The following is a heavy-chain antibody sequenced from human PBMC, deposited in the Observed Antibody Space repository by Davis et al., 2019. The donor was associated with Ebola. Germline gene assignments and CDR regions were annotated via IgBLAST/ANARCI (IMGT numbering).Heavy chain of an antibody. J-gene: IGHJ4*02. CDR1: GFIFSAYA. CDR2: FPIDGGYT. Sequence: GESLKISCATSGFIFSAYAMHWVRQAPGKGLEWVALFPIDGGYTQYGDAVKGRFTISRDVSKNTVSLQMNSLRADDTAVYYCAREGVSSGRAGSFDYWGQGVLVTV. CDR3: AREGVSSGRAGSFDY. D-gene: IGHD6-19*01. V-gene: IGHV3-30-3*01.